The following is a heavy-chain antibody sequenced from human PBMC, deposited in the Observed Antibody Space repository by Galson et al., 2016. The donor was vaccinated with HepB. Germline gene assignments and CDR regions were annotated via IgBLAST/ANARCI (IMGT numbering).Heavy chain of an antibody. Sequence: QSGAEVKKPGESLKISCKASGYSFTVFWIGWVRQMPGKGLELMGIIYPGNSQTIYNPTFQGQVTISADKSITTAYLQWNTLKASDTAKYYCAAQGGTSFDYWGQATLVTVSS. CDR3: AAQGGTSFDY. CDR1: GYSFTVFW. J-gene: IGHJ4*02. CDR2: IYPGNSQT. V-gene: IGHV5-51*01. D-gene: IGHD2-2*01.